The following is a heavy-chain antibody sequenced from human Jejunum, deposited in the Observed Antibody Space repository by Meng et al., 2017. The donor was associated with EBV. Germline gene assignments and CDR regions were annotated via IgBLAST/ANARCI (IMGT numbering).Heavy chain of an antibody. J-gene: IGHJ5*02. Sequence: QLQLQESGPGLVKPSETLSLTCTVSGGSISSNDDYWVWIRQPPGKGLGWIGTVYYTGSTYYNPSLKSRLSISVDTSKNQFSLKVSSVTAADTAVYYCARYERTTTGRWFDTWGQGILVTVSA. D-gene: IGHD1-7*01. CDR3: ARYERTTTGRWFDT. CDR1: GGSISSNDDY. V-gene: IGHV4-39*01. CDR2: VYYTGST.